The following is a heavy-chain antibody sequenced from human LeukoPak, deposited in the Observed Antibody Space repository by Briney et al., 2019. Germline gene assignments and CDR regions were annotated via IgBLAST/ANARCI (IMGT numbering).Heavy chain of an antibody. CDR2: VKQDGSEK. D-gene: IGHD1-26*01. Sequence: PGGSLRLSCAASEFTFPMYWMTWVRQAPGKGLEWVADVKQDGSEKYYVDSVKGRFTISRQNAKNSLYLQMNSLRAEDTAVYYCARVLSGSYFPFDIWGQGTMVTVSS. CDR1: EFTFPMYW. J-gene: IGHJ3*02. CDR3: ARVLSGSYFPFDI. V-gene: IGHV3-7*01.